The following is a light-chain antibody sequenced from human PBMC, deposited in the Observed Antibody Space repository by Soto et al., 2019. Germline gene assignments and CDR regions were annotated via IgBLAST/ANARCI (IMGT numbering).Light chain of an antibody. CDR2: NAF. Sequence: QSALTQPASVSGSPGQSITISCTGTSSDVGGYNYVSWYQHHPGRAPKLMIYNAFDRPSGVSNRFSGSKSGNTASLTISGLQAEDEADYYCSSYRGSNTVVFGGGTKLTV. CDR3: SSYRGSNTVV. J-gene: IGLJ2*01. CDR1: SSDVGGYNY. V-gene: IGLV2-14*03.